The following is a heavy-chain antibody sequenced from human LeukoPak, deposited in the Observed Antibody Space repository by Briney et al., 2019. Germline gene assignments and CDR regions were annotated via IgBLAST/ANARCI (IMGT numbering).Heavy chain of an antibody. CDR1: GFTFRNYW. J-gene: IGHJ4*02. V-gene: IGHV3-7*01. Sequence: GGSLRRSCAASGFTFRNYWMGWVRQAPGKGLEWVANTKPDGSAEYYADSVRGRFTTSRDNANNFLYLQMNSLRAEDTAVYCARDGGLNTNFDYWGQGTLVTVSS. CDR2: TKPDGSAE. CDR3: ARDGGLNTNFDY. D-gene: IGHD2-15*01.